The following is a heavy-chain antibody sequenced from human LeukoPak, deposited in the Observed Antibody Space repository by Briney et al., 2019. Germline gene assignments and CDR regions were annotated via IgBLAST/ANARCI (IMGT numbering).Heavy chain of an antibody. CDR1: GGSFSGYY. Sequence: PSETLSLTCAVYGGSFSGYYWSWIRQPPGKGLEWIGEINHSGSANYNPSLKSRVTISVDTSKNQFSLKLSSVTAADTAVYYCAKTPMVTLDYWGQGTLVTVSS. V-gene: IGHV4-34*01. J-gene: IGHJ4*02. CDR2: INHSGSA. CDR3: AKTPMVTLDY. D-gene: IGHD2-21*02.